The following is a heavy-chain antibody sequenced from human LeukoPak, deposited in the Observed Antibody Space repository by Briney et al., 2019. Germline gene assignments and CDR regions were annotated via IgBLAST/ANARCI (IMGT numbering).Heavy chain of an antibody. V-gene: IGHV5-51*01. CDR3: ARLAHEWDMFQQ. D-gene: IGHD1-26*01. CDR2: IYAGDSDT. J-gene: IGHJ1*01. Sequence: GESLKISCKGSGYSFTSYWIGWVRQMAGKGLEWMVIIYAGDSDTRYSPSFQGQVTISTDKSISTAYLQWSSLQASDTAMYYCARLAHEWDMFQQWGQGKLVNVYS. CDR1: GYSFTSYW.